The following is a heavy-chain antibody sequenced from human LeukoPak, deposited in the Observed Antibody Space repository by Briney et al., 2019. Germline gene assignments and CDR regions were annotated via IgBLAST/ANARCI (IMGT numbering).Heavy chain of an antibody. CDR1: GYSFTSYW. J-gene: IGHJ4*02. CDR2: IYPGDSDT. V-gene: IGHV5-51*01. Sequence: ESLNISCKGSGYSFTSYWIGWVRQMPGKGLGWMGIIYPGDSDTRYSPSFQGQVTISADKSISTAYLQWSSLKASDTAMYYCARGIPGPYSNCDYWGQGTLVTVSS. D-gene: IGHD4-11*01. CDR3: ARGIPGPYSNCDY.